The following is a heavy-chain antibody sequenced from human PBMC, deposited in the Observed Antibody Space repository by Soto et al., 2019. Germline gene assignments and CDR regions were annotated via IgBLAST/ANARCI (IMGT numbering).Heavy chain of an antibody. Sequence: EVQLVESGGGLVKPGGSLRLSCAASGFTFSNAWMNWVRQAPGKGLEWVGRIKSKTDGGTTDYAAPVKGRFTISRDDSKNTLYLQMNSLKTEDTAVYYCTTDANWYSSGWYFVYWGQGTLVTVSS. J-gene: IGHJ4*02. CDR2: IKSKTDGGTT. CDR1: GFTFSNAW. D-gene: IGHD6-19*01. CDR3: TTDANWYSSGWYFVY. V-gene: IGHV3-15*07.